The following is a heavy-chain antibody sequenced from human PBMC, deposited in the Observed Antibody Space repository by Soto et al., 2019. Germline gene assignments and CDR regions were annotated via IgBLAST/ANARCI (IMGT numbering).Heavy chain of an antibody. D-gene: IGHD3-22*01. CDR3: ASSYYYDSSGYSSLYYYYGMDV. CDR1: GYTFTSYA. J-gene: IGHJ6*02. V-gene: IGHV1-3*01. CDR2: INAGNGNT. Sequence: ASVKVSCKASGYTFTSYAMHWERQAPGQRLEWMGWINAGNGNTKYSQMFQGRVTITRDTSASTAYMELSSLRSEDTAVYYCASSYYYDSSGYSSLYYYYGMDVWGQGTTVTVSS.